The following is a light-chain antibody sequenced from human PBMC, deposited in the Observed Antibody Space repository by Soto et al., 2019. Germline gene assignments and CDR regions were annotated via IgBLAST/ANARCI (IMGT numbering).Light chain of an antibody. CDR3: VQHYSYPLT. Sequence: DIQMTQSPSTLSASVGDSVSINCRASQSISAWLAWYQQKPGKAPRLLIYKASTLEIGVPSRFSGSGSGTEFTLTVSSLQPEDFATYYCVQHYSYPLTFGGGTKVDIK. CDR2: KAS. J-gene: IGKJ4*01. V-gene: IGKV1-5*03. CDR1: QSISAW.